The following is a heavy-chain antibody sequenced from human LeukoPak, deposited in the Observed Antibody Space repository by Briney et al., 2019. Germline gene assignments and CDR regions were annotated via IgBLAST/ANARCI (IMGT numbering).Heavy chain of an antibody. CDR3: AKAPTIAVADYWYFDL. CDR2: IIPIFGTA. J-gene: IGHJ2*01. V-gene: IGHV1-69*13. Sequence: SVKVSCKTSGGTFSSCAISWVRQAPGQGLEWMGGIIPIFGTANYAQKFQGRVTITADESTSTAYMELSSLRSEDTAVYYCAKAPTIAVADYWYFDLWGRGTLVTVSS. CDR1: GGTFSSCA. D-gene: IGHD6-19*01.